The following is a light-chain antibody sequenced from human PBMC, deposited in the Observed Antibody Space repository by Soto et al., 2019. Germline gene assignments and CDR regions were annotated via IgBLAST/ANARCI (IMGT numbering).Light chain of an antibody. Sequence: QSALTQPRSVSGSPGQSVTISCTGTSSDVGGYNYVSWCQQHPGKAPKVMIYDVSDRPSGVPDRFSGSKSGNTASLTISGLQAEDEADYYCCSYAGSPSYVFGTGTQLTVL. CDR2: DVS. V-gene: IGLV2-11*01. CDR3: CSYAGSPSYV. CDR1: SSDVGGYNY. J-gene: IGLJ1*01.